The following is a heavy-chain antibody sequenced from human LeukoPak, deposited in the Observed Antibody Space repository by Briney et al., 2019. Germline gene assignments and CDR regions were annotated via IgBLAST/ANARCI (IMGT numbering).Heavy chain of an antibody. CDR1: GLTFSNYA. J-gene: IGHJ4*02. D-gene: IGHD6-19*01. Sequence: GGSLILSCAASGLTFSNYAMNWVRQAPGKGLEWVSVISGSGGSTYYADSVKDRFTISRDNSKNTLYLQMNSLRAEDTAVYYCAKRDNRGWYYFDSWGQGTLVTVSS. CDR2: ISGSGGST. CDR3: AKRDNRGWYYFDS. V-gene: IGHV3-23*01.